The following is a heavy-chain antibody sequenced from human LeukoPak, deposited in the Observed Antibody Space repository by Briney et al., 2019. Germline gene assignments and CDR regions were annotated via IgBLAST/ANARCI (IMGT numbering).Heavy chain of an antibody. CDR3: AKRSGSYGYYYYMDV. V-gene: IGHV3-66*04. J-gene: IGHJ6*03. Sequence: GGSLRLSCAASGFTVSSNYMSWVRQAPGKGLEWVSVIYSGGSTYYADSVKGRFTISRDNSKNTLYLQMNSLRAEDTAVYYCAKRSGSYGYYYYMDVWGKGTTVTVTS. CDR1: GFTVSSNY. CDR2: IYSGGST. D-gene: IGHD1-26*01.